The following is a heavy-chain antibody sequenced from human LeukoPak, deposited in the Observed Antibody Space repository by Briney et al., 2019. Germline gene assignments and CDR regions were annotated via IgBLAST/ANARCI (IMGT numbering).Heavy chain of an antibody. V-gene: IGHV3-74*01. CDR1: GFTFSSYW. D-gene: IGHD2-15*01. Sequence: GGSLRLSCAASGFTFSSYWMHWVRHAPGKGLVWVSRINSDGSSTSYADSVKGRFTISRDNAKNTLYLQMNSLRAEDTAVYYCARVGLAATTRATFDYWGQGTLVTVSS. J-gene: IGHJ4*02. CDR3: ARVGLAATTRATFDY. CDR2: INSDGSST.